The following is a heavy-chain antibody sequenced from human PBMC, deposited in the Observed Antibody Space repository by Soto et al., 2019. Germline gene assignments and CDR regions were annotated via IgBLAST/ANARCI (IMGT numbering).Heavy chain of an antibody. J-gene: IGHJ4*02. V-gene: IGHV4-61*01. CDR2: SYYSGST. Sequence: SATLSLTCTVSGGSVSRGRYYWSWIRQRPVKALEWIGYSYYSGSTQYNPSLKSRVTISGATSKNQFSLKLSSATAADTAVYYCARVPKVQTNDPWGQGTRVTASA. D-gene: IGHD2-8*01. CDR1: GGSVSRGRYY. CDR3: ARVPKVQTNDP.